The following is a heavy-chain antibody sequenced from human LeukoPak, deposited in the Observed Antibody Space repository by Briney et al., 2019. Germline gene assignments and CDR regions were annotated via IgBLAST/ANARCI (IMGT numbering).Heavy chain of an antibody. CDR3: ARDGGYYYGSGRELGDY. CDR1: GFTFDDYG. Sequence: PGGSLRLSCAASGFTFDDYGMSWVRQAPGKGLEWVANIKQDGSEKYYVDSVKGRFTISRDNAKNSLYLQMNSLRAEDTAVYYCARDGGYYYGSGRELGDYWGQGTLVTVSS. J-gene: IGHJ4*02. V-gene: IGHV3-7*01. CDR2: IKQDGSEK. D-gene: IGHD3-10*01.